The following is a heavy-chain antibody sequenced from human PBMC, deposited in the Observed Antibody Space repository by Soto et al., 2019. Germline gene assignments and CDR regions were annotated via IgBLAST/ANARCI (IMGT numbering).Heavy chain of an antibody. CDR2: CTPSSSSI. J-gene: IGHJ4*02. V-gene: IGHV3-21*01. Sequence: PGGSLRLSCAASGFTFKLYTMHWVRQAPGKGLEWVSFCTPSSSSISYADSVEGRFTISRDNARNSLYLQIHNLRAEGTAVYYCARDAASSLDHWGQGTLVTVSS. CDR3: ARDAASSLDH. D-gene: IGHD6-13*01. CDR1: GFTFKLYT.